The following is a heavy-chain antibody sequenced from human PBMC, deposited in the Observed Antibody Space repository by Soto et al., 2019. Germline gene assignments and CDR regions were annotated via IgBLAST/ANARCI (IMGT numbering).Heavy chain of an antibody. D-gene: IGHD6-19*01. J-gene: IGHJ5*02. CDR3: ARDMRSIAVVGGVNWFDP. Sequence: ASVKVSCKASGYTFTSYGISWVRQAPGQGLEWMGWISAYNGNTNYAQKLQGRVTMTTDTSTSTAYMELRSLRSDDTAVYYCARDMRSIAVVGGVNWFDPWGQGTLVTVSS. CDR2: ISAYNGNT. V-gene: IGHV1-18*01. CDR1: GYTFTSYG.